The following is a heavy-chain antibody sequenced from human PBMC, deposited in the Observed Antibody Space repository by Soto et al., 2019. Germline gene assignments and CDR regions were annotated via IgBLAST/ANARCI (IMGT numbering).Heavy chain of an antibody. J-gene: IGHJ6*02. Sequence: SETLSLTCTVPGCSISSYYWRWIREPPGKGLEWIGYIYYSGSTNYNPSLKSRVTISVDTSKNQFSLKLSSVTAADTAVYYCARGAAVANGNSYYGMDVWGQGTTVT. CDR2: IYYSGST. D-gene: IGHD6-19*01. CDR3: ARGAAVANGNSYYGMDV. V-gene: IGHV4-59*01. CDR1: GCSISSYY.